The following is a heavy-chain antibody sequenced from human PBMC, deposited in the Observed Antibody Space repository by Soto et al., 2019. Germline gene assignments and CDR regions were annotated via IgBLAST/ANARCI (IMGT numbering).Heavy chain of an antibody. V-gene: IGHV1-69*13. J-gene: IGHJ6*02. CDR2: IIPIFGTA. Sequence: GASVKVSCKASGGTFSSYAISWVRQAPGQGLEWMGGIIPIFGTANYAQKFQGRVTITADESTSTAYMELSSLRSEDTAVYYCARDSIVVVPAAISGMDVWGQGTTVTVSS. CDR3: ARDSIVVVPAAISGMDV. D-gene: IGHD2-2*01. CDR1: GGTFSSYA.